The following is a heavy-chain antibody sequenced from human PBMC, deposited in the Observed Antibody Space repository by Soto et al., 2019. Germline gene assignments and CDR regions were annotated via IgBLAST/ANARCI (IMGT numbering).Heavy chain of an antibody. CDR2: ISGSGGST. Sequence: GGSLRLSCAASGFTFSSYAMSWVRQAPGKGLEWVSAISGSGGSTYYADSVKGRFTISRDNSKNTLYLQMNSLRAEDTAVYYCAKGATVTLGYYYYYMDVWGKGTTVTVSS. V-gene: IGHV3-23*01. CDR3: AKGATVTLGYYYYYMDV. D-gene: IGHD4-17*01. CDR1: GFTFSSYA. J-gene: IGHJ6*03.